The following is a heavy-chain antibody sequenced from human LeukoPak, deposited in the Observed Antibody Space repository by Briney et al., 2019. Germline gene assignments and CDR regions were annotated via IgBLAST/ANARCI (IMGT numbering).Heavy chain of an antibody. D-gene: IGHD5-18*01. CDR1: GGSISSYY. Sequence: PETLSLTCTVSGGSISSYYWSWIRQPPGKGLEWIGYIYTSGSTNYNPSLKSRVTIPVDTSKNQFSLKLSSVTAADTAVYYCARRSDSYGLDYWGQGTLVTVSS. CDR2: IYTSGST. J-gene: IGHJ4*02. V-gene: IGHV4-4*09. CDR3: ARRSDSYGLDY.